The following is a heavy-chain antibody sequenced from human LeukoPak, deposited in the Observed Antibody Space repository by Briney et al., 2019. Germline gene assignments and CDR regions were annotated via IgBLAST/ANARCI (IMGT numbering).Heavy chain of an antibody. V-gene: IGHV4-34*01. Sequence: SETLSLTCAVYGGSFSGFYWSWIRQPPGKGLEWIGEINHSGSTNYHPSLKSRVTISVDTSKNQFCLELSSVTAADTAVYYCARGRPKRYCSGGSCRMDYYYMDVWGKGTTVTVSS. D-gene: IGHD2-15*01. CDR1: GGSFSGFY. CDR3: ARGRPKRYCSGGSCRMDYYYMDV. J-gene: IGHJ6*03. CDR2: INHSGST.